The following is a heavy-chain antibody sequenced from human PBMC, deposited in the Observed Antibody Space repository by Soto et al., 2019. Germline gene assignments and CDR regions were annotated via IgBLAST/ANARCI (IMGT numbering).Heavy chain of an antibody. D-gene: IGHD4-17*01. CDR1: GFTFSSYA. Sequence: PGGSLRLSXAASGFTFSSYAMSWVRQAPGKGLEWVSAISGSGGSTYYADSVKGRFTISRDNSKNTLYLQMNSLRAEDTAVYYCAKVRSNDYGDFLDYWGQGTLVTVSS. CDR3: AKVRSNDYGDFLDY. J-gene: IGHJ4*02. V-gene: IGHV3-23*01. CDR2: ISGSGGST.